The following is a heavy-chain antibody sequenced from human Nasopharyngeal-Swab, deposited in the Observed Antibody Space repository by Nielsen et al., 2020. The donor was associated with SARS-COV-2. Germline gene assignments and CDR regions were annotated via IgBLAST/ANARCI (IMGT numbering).Heavy chain of an antibody. Sequence: GESLKISCAASGFTFSSYAMHWVRQAPGKGLEWVAVISYDGSNKYYADSVKGRFTISRDNSKNTLYLQMNSLRVEDTAVYYCARDQLGDTAMVTLDYWGQGTLVTVSS. CDR1: GFTFSSYA. V-gene: IGHV3-30*04. CDR2: ISYDGSNK. CDR3: ARDQLGDTAMVTLDY. J-gene: IGHJ4*02. D-gene: IGHD5-18*01.